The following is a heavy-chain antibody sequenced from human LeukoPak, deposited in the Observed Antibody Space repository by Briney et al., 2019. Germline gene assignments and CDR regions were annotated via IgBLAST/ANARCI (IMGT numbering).Heavy chain of an antibody. CDR2: INHSGST. CDR1: GGSFSGYY. Sequence: SETLSLTCAVYGGSFSGYYWSWLRQPPGKGLEWIGEINHSGSTNYNPSLKSRVTISVDTSKNQFSLKLSSVTAADTAVYYCARAVTTRYYFDYWGQGTLVTVSS. J-gene: IGHJ4*02. CDR3: ARAVTTRYYFDY. V-gene: IGHV4-34*01. D-gene: IGHD4-17*01.